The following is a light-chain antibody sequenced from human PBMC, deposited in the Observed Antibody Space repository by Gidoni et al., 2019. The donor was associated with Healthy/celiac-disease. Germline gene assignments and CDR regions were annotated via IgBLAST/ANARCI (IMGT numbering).Light chain of an antibody. CDR1: QSGSSSY. CDR3: QQYGSSPLT. J-gene: IGKJ4*01. CDR2: GAS. V-gene: IGKV3-20*01. Sequence: EIALTLSPGTLSLSPGERATLSCRASQSGSSSYLAWYQQKPGQAPRLLIYGASSRATGIPDRFSGSGSGTDFTLTISRLEPEDFAVYYCQQYGSSPLTFGGGTKVEIK.